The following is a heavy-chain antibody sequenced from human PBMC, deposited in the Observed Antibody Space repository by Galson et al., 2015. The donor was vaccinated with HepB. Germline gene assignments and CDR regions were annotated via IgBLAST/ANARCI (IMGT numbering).Heavy chain of an antibody. CDR2: ISGSGGST. CDR1: GFTFSSYA. D-gene: IGHD4-11*01. CDR3: AKDSPEFVGLTTYFQH. V-gene: IGHV3-23*01. Sequence: SLRLSCAASGFTFSSYAMSWVRQAPGKGLEWVSAISGSGGSTYYADSVKGRFTISRDNSKNTLYLQMNSLRAEDTAVYYCAKDSPEFVGLTTYFQHWGQGTLVTVSS. J-gene: IGHJ1*01.